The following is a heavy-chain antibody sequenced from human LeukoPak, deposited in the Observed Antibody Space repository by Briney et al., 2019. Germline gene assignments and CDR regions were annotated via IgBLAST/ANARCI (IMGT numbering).Heavy chain of an antibody. CDR1: GGSISSYY. CDR3: ARELMVRGVTHFDY. V-gene: IGHV4-4*07. J-gene: IGHJ4*02. CDR2: IYSSGTT. D-gene: IGHD3-10*01. Sequence: PSETLSLTCAVSGGSISSYYWNWIRQPDGKGLEWIGRIYSSGTTHYNPSLKSRLTMSVDTSMKQFSLKLSSVTAADTAVYYCARELMVRGVTHFDYWGQGVLATVS.